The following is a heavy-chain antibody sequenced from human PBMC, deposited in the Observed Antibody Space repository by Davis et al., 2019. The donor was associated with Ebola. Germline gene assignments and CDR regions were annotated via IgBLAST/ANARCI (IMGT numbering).Heavy chain of an antibody. J-gene: IGHJ6*03. V-gene: IGHV3-30-3*01. CDR2: ISYDGSNK. D-gene: IGHD4-11*01. CDR1: GFTFSSYA. Sequence: PGGSLRLSCAASGFTFSSYAMHWVRQAPGKGLEWVAVISYDGSNKYYADSVKGRFTISRDNSKNTLYLQMNSLRAEDTAVYYCARGRRGKGYSNYPSSHLYMDVWGKGTTVTVSS. CDR3: ARGRRGKGYSNYPSSHLYMDV.